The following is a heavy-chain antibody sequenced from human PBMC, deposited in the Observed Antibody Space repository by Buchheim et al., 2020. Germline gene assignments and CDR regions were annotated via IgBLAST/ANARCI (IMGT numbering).Heavy chain of an antibody. V-gene: IGHV3-30*18. Sequence: QVQLVESGGGVVQPGRSLRLSCAASGFTFSSYGTHWVRQAPGKGLEWVAVISYDGSNKYYADSVKGRFTISRDNSKNTLYLQMNSLRAEDTAVYYCAKDEVGATRYWGQGTL. CDR1: GFTFSSYG. J-gene: IGHJ4*02. CDR3: AKDEVGATRY. CDR2: ISYDGSNK. D-gene: IGHD1-26*01.